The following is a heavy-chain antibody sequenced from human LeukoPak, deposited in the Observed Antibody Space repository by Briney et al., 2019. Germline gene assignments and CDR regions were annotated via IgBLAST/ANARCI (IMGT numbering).Heavy chain of an antibody. Sequence: PGGSLRLSCAASGFIFSSYSMNWVRQTPGKGLEWISYISSGSGTTYYGDSVQGRFITSRDNAKNSLHLQMNSLRAEDTAVYYCAKEGLNIATRDFFDSWGQGTLVTVSS. CDR3: AKEGLNIATRDFFDS. CDR2: ISSGSGTT. J-gene: IGHJ4*02. V-gene: IGHV3-48*01. CDR1: GFIFSSYS. D-gene: IGHD6-6*01.